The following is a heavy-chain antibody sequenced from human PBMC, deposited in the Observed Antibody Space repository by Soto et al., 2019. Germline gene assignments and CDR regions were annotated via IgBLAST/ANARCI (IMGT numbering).Heavy chain of an antibody. CDR1: GGSISSGGYY. CDR3: ARVVIAAAGTVYFDY. CDR2: IYYSGST. Sequence: SETRSLTCTVSGGSISSGGYYWSWIRQHPGKGLEWIGYIYYSGSTYYNPSLKSRVTISVDTSKNQFSLKLSSVTAADTAVYYCARVVIAAAGTVYFDYWGQGTLVTVSS. J-gene: IGHJ4*02. V-gene: IGHV4-31*03. D-gene: IGHD6-13*01.